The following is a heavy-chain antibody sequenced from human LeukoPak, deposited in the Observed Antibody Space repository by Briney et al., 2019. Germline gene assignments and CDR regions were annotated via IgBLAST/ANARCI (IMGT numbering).Heavy chain of an antibody. J-gene: IGHJ4*02. CDR3: ERVHVGAVAGKNYFDY. CDR1: GFTVRSNY. V-gene: IGHV3-53*01. CDR2: IYSGGST. D-gene: IGHD6-19*01. Sequence: PGGSLRLSCAASGFTVRSNYMSWVRQAPGKGLGWVSVIYSGGSTFYPASVKGRFTLSRNNSKNTLYPQVNSLGPHSPDVVFWERVHVGAVAGKNYFDYWGQGTLVTVSS.